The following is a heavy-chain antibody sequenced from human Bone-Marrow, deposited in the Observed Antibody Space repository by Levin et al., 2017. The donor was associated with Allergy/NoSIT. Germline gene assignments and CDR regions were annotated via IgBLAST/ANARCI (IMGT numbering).Heavy chain of an antibody. CDR2: ISYDGSAK. CDR1: GFTFSNYG. CDR3: AKEFREFSSGWYFDL. Sequence: SCAAFGFTFSNYGMQWVRQTPGKGLEWMAVISYDGSAKLFADSVRGRFTISRDSSSNTVYLQMNSLRDDDTAVYYCAKEFREFSSGWYFDLWGRGTLVTVSS. J-gene: IGHJ2*01. D-gene: IGHD3-3*01. V-gene: IGHV3-30*18.